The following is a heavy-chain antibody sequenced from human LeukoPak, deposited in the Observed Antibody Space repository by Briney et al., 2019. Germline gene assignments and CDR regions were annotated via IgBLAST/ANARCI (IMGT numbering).Heavy chain of an antibody. D-gene: IGHD2-21*02. CDR2: FDPEDGET. Sequence: ASVKVSCKVSGYTLTELSMHWVRQAPGKGLEWMGGFDPEDGETIYAQKFQGRVTMTEDTSTDTAYMELSSLRSEDTAVYYCARVKYCGGDCWDWFDPWGQGTLVTVSS. CDR1: GYTLTELS. V-gene: IGHV1-24*01. CDR3: ARVKYCGGDCWDWFDP. J-gene: IGHJ5*02.